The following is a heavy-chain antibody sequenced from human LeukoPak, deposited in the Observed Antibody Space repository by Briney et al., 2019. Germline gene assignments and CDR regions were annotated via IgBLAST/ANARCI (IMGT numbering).Heavy chain of an antibody. CDR3: AKDLTRSRLWTTKSTGFDY. CDR2: ISSSSRYI. V-gene: IGHV3-21*01. D-gene: IGHD2-21*01. Sequence: PGGSLRLSCAASGFTFTTYSMNWVRQAPGKGLEWVSSISSSSRYIYYADSVKGRFTISRDNAKNSLYLQMNSLRAEDTAVYYCAKDLTRSRLWTTKSTGFDYWGQGTLVTVSS. CDR1: GFTFTTYS. J-gene: IGHJ4*02.